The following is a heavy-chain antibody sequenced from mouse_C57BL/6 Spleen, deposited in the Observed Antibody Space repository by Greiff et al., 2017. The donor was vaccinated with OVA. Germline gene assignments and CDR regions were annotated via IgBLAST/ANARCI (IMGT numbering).Heavy chain of an antibody. D-gene: IGHD1-1*01. J-gene: IGHJ1*03. CDR1: GYTFTSYW. CDR2: INPSNSGT. CDR3: ARSEDYYGSSPSYWYFDV. V-gene: IGHV1-53*01. Sequence: QVQLQQPGTELVKPGASVKLSCKASGYTFTSYWMHWVKQRPGQGLEWIGNINPSNSGTNYNEKFKSKATLTVDKSSSTAYMQLSSLTSEDSAVYYCARSEDYYGSSPSYWYFDVWGTGTTVTVSS.